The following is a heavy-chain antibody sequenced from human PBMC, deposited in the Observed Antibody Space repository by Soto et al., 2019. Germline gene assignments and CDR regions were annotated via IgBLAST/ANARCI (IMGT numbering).Heavy chain of an antibody. V-gene: IGHV1-3*01. CDR3: SRGKGLEDNSSYYGLDI. Sequence: ASVKVSCKASGYTFSTHAMHWVRQAPGQSLEWMGWINGGTGQTKHSHRFQDRVSITSDTSASTAYMELRSLSSEDTAVYYCSRGKGLEDNSSYYGLDIWGQGTTVTVSS. CDR1: GYTFSTHA. J-gene: IGHJ6*02. CDR2: INGGTGQT.